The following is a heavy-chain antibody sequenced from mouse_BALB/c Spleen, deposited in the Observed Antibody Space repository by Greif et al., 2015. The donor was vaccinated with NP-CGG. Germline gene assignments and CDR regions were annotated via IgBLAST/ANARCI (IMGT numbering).Heavy chain of an antibody. V-gene: IGHV1-15*01. Sequence: QVQLKQSGAELVRPGASVTLSCKASGYTFTDYEMHWVKQTPVHGLEWIGAIDPETGGTAYNQKFKGKATLTADKSSSTAYMELRSLTSEDSAVYYCTDYRYDGWGQGTTLTVSS. CDR3: TDYRYDG. J-gene: IGHJ2*01. D-gene: IGHD2-14*01. CDR2: IDPETGGT. CDR1: GYTFTDYE.